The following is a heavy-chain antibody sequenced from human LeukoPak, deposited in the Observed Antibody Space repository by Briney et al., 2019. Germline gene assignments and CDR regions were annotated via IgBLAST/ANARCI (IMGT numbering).Heavy chain of an antibody. D-gene: IGHD3-10*01. V-gene: IGHV3-9*01. CDR1: GFTFDDYA. CDR2: ISWDSGSI. CDR3: AKDSGTYCDY. Sequence: GGSLRLSCAASGFTFDDYAMHWVRQAPGEGLEWVAGISWDSGSIGYADSVKGRFTISRDNAKNSLYLQMTSQRAEDTAVYYCAKDSGTYCDYWGQGTLVTVSS. J-gene: IGHJ4*02.